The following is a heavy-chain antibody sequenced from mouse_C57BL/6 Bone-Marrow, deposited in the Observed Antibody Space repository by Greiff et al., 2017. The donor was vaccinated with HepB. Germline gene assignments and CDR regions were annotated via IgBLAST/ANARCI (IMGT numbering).Heavy chain of an antibody. J-gene: IGHJ2*01. Sequence: EVHLVESGGGLVQPGGSLKLSCAASGFTFSDYYMYWVRQTPEKRLEWVAYISNGGGSTYYPDTVKGRFTISRDNAKNTLYLQMSRLKSEDTAMYYCERLGFDYWGQGTTLTVSS. CDR1: GFTFSDYY. CDR3: ERLGFDY. V-gene: IGHV5-12*01. CDR2: ISNGGGST.